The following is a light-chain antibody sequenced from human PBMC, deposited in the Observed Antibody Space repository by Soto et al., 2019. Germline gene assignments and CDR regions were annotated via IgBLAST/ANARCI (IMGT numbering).Light chain of an antibody. CDR3: CAYAATYTYV. V-gene: IGLV2-23*01. CDR2: QGY. CDR1: SSDVGKYNL. J-gene: IGLJ1*01. Sequence: QSALTQPASVSGSPGQSITISCTGTSSDVGKYNLVSRYQQHPGKAPKVMILQGYKRPSGVSNRFSGSKFGNTASLTISGLQAEDEAEYYCCAYAATYTYVFGTGTKLTVL.